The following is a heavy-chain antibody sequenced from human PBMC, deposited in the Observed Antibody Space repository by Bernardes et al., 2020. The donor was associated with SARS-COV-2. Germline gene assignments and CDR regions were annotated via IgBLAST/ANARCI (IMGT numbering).Heavy chain of an antibody. CDR1: LFSLSPSGVG. CDR3: ARPIAAAAIID. V-gene: IGHV2-5*01. D-gene: IGHD6-13*01. Sequence: SGPTLWKPTQSITLTCPFSLFSLSPSGVGVGWIRQPPGKALEWLALIYWNDDKRYSPSLKSRLTITKDTSKNQVVLTMTNMDPVDTATYYCARPIAAAAIIDWGQGTLVTVSS. J-gene: IGHJ4*02. CDR2: IYWNDDK.